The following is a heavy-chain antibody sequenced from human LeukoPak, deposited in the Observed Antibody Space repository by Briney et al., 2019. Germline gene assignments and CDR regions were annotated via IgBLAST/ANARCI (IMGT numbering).Heavy chain of an antibody. V-gene: IGHV4-61*01. CDR3: ARLISIHDAFDI. CDR1: GGSVSSDSYY. D-gene: IGHD3-3*02. CDR2: IHYSGTT. J-gene: IGHJ3*02. Sequence: SETLSLTCTVSGGSVSSDSYYWNWIRQPPGKGLEWIGYIHYSGTTNYNPSLKSRVTISVDTSKNQFSLKLSSVTAADTAIYYCARLISIHDAFDIWGQGTLVTVSS.